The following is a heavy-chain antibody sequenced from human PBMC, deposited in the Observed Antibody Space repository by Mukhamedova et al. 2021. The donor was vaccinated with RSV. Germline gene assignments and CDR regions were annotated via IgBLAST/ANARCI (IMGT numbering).Heavy chain of an antibody. J-gene: IGHJ6*03. V-gene: IGHV4-30-2*04. CDR3: ARDIRELGIFPYYYMDV. Sequence: YYNPSLKSRVSISVDKSKNQFSLKLSSVTAADTAVYYCARDIRELGIFPYYYMDVWGKGTTVTVSS. D-gene: IGHD7-27*01.